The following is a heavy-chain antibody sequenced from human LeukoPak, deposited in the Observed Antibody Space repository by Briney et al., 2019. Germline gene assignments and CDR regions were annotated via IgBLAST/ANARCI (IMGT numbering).Heavy chain of an antibody. Sequence: GGSLRLSCAASGFTFSSYTMNWVRQPPGKGLEWVSNIGTSSTTIYYADSVKGRFTISRDNSKSTVYLQMNSLRVEDAAVYYCSKDLTSDFGGDLDPWGQGTLVTVSS. CDR2: IGTSSTTI. CDR3: SKDLTSDFGGDLDP. J-gene: IGHJ5*02. CDR1: GFTFSSYT. D-gene: IGHD3-10*01. V-gene: IGHV3-48*01.